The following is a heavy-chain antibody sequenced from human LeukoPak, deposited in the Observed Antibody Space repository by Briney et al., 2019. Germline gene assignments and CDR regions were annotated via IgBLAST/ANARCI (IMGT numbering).Heavy chain of an antibody. CDR2: IYTSGST. CDR1: GGSISSGSYY. V-gene: IGHV4-61*02. J-gene: IGHJ3*02. Sequence: SETLSLTCTVSGGSISSGSYYWRWIRQPAGTGLEWIGRIYTSGSTNYNPSLKSRVTISVDTSKNQFSLKLSSVTAADTAVYYCARGTMTDAFDIWGQGTMVTVSS. CDR3: ARGTMTDAFDI. D-gene: IGHD3-22*01.